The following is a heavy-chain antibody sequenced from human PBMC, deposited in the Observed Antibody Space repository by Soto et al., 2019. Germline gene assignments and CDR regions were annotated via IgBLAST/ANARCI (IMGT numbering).Heavy chain of an antibody. Sequence: GGSLRLSCAASGFTVSSNYMSWVRQAPGKGLEWVSVIYSGGSTYYADSVKGRFTISRDNSKNTLYLQMNSLRAEDTAVYYCARDLSSDYGMDVWGQGTTVTVS. J-gene: IGHJ6*02. CDR2: IYSGGST. V-gene: IGHV3-66*01. CDR3: ARDLSSDYGMDV. CDR1: GFTVSSNY.